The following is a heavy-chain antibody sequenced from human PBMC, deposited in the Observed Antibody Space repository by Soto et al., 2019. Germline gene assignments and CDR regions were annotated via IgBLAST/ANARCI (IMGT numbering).Heavy chain of an antibody. Sequence: QVQLVQSGGEVKKPGASVKVSCKTSGYTFTTYGISWVRQAPGQGLEWVGWISAYSGKTHYAQKFQGKVTMTTDTATNTPYLELRSLRSEDTAVYFCARDRYLGDHQSWGQGTLVSVSS. CDR3: ARDRYLGDHQS. J-gene: IGHJ5*02. D-gene: IGHD3-16*01. CDR2: ISAYSGKT. V-gene: IGHV1-18*01. CDR1: GYTFTTYG.